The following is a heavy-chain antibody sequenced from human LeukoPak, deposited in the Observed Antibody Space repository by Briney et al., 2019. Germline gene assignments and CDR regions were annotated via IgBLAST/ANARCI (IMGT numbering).Heavy chain of an antibody. J-gene: IGHJ4*02. V-gene: IGHV3-23*01. CDR2: ISSSGGNT. CDR1: GFTFSSYS. D-gene: IGHD5-12*01. CDR3: AKDRPTWPIDY. Sequence: GGSLTLSCTASGFTFSSYSMSWVRQAPGKGLEWVSFISSSGGNTYYPDSMKGRFTISRDNSKNTVYLQMNSLRAEDTAVYYCAKDRPTWPIDYWGQGTLVTVSS.